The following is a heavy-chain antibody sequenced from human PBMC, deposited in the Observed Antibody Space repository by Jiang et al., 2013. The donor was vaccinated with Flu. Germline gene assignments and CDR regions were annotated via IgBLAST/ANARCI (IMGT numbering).Heavy chain of an antibody. CDR2: ISYDGSNK. D-gene: IGHD6-19*01. CDR3: ARGDNVAGVDAFDI. Sequence: LVESGGGVVQPGRSLRLSCAASGFTFSSYAMHWVRQAPGKGLEWVAVISYDGSNKYYADSVKGRFTISRDNSKNTLYLQMNSLRAEDTAVYYCARGDNVAGVDAFDIWGQGTMVTVSS. J-gene: IGHJ3*02. V-gene: IGHV3-30-3*01. CDR1: GFTFSSYA.